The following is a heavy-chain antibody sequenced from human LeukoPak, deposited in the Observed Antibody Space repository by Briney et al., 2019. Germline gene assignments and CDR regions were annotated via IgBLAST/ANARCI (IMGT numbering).Heavy chain of an antibody. CDR2: IYDDNT. V-gene: IGHV3-23*01. D-gene: IGHD3-10*01. J-gene: IGHJ4*02. CDR1: GFTASADA. Sequence: GGSLRLSCAASGFTASADAMAWVRQAPGKGLEGVSTIYDDNTYYADSVQGRFAISTDNSKNTLYLHMNSLRVEDTAVYFCAASKVRGVWFYLDYWGQGTLVTVSS. CDR3: AASKVRGVWFYLDY.